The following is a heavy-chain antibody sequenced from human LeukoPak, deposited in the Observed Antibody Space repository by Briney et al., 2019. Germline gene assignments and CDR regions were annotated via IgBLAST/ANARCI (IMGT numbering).Heavy chain of an antibody. CDR1: GFSFSSYS. V-gene: IGHV3-21*01. D-gene: IGHD1-26*01. Sequence: GGSLRLSCAASGFSFSSYSMNWVRQAPGKGLEWVSSISSSKSYIFYADSVKGRFTISRDNAKNSLYLEVTSLRAEDTAVYYCASGSPAGDYWGQGTLVTVSS. CDR3: ASGSPAGDY. J-gene: IGHJ4*02. CDR2: ISSSKSYI.